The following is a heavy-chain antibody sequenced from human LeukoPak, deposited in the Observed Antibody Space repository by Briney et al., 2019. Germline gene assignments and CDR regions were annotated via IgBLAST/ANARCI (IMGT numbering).Heavy chain of an antibody. Sequence: ASVKVSCKVSGYTLTELSMHWVRQAPGKGLEWMGGFDPEDGETIYAQKFQGRVTMTEDTSTDTAYMELSSLRSEDTAVYYCATPRGAHPPGGATGFDYWGQGTLVTVSS. CDR2: FDPEDGET. CDR3: ATPRGAHPPGGATGFDY. D-gene: IGHD1-26*01. V-gene: IGHV1-24*01. CDR1: GYTLTELS. J-gene: IGHJ4*02.